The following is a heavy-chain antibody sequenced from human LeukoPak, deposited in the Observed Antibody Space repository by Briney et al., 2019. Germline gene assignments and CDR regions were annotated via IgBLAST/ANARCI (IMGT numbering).Heavy chain of an antibody. J-gene: IGHJ4*02. CDR1: GYTFTGYY. D-gene: IGHD1-26*01. Sequence: ASVKVYCKASGYTFTGYYMHWVRQAPGQGLEWMGWINPNSGGTNYAQKFQGRVTMTRDTSISTAYMELSRLRSDDTAVYYCARVGVVGNLFDYWGQGTLVTVSS. CDR2: INPNSGGT. CDR3: ARVGVVGNLFDY. V-gene: IGHV1-2*02.